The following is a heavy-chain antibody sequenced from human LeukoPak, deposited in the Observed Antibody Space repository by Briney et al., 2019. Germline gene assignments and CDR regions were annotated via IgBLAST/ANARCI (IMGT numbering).Heavy chain of an antibody. D-gene: IGHD3-22*01. CDR1: GYTFTNYG. Sequence: ASVKVSCKSTGYTFTNYGIIWVRQAPGQGLEWMGWISAYNGNTNYAQKFQGRVTMTTDTSTSTAYMELRSLRPDDTAMYYCARDDDDSGNQPYYVMDVWGQGTTVTVSS. J-gene: IGHJ6*02. CDR2: ISAYNGNT. CDR3: ARDDDDSGNQPYYVMDV. V-gene: IGHV1-18*01.